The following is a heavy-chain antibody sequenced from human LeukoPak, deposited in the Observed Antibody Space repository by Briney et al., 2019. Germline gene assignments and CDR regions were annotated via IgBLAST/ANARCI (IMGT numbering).Heavy chain of an antibody. CDR2: INHSGST. Sequence: SETLSLTCAVYGGSYSGYYWSWIRQPPGKGLEWIGEINHSGSTNYNPSLKSRVTISVDTSKNQFSLKLSSVTAADTAVYYCARSRYCSGGSCYDPRWFDPWGQGTLVTVSS. D-gene: IGHD2-15*01. V-gene: IGHV4-34*01. CDR1: GGSYSGYY. J-gene: IGHJ5*02. CDR3: ARSRYCSGGSCYDPRWFDP.